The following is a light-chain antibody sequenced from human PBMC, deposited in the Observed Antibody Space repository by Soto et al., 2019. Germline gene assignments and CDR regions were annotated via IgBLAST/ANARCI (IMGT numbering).Light chain of an antibody. CDR1: QGIRND. V-gene: IGKV1-6*01. J-gene: IGKJ2*01. CDR2: AAS. Sequence: AIQMTQSPSSLSVSVGDRATITCRASQGIRNDLGWYQQKPGKAPKLLIYAASSLQSGVPPRFSGSGSGTDFTLTISSLQPEDFATYYCLQDYNYPYTFGQGTKLEVK. CDR3: LQDYNYPYT.